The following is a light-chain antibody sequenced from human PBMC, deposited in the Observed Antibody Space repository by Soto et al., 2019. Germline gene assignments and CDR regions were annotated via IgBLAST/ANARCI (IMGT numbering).Light chain of an antibody. V-gene: IGLV2-8*01. CDR3: SSSEGSNNFVV. CDR2: EVS. J-gene: IGLJ2*01. Sequence: QSALTQPPSASGSPGQSVTISCTGTSSDVGGYNYVSWYQQHPGKAPKLMIYEVSKRPSGVPDRFSGSKSGNTASLTVSGLQAEDEADYYCSSSEGSNNFVVFGGGTKLTVL. CDR1: SSDVGGYNY.